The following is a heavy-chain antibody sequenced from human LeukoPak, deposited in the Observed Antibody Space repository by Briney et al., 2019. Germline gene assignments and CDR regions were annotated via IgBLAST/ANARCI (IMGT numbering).Heavy chain of an antibody. V-gene: IGHV3-20*04. D-gene: IGHD6-13*01. J-gene: IGHJ4*02. Sequence: PGGSLRLFRAASVFTFDDYAMTWVRQASAKGLEGVSGINWKDGRRNYADAQKRRFENTRDNAKNSLYLQIDSLRPSDTALYYCARVGQQLVPTDYFDYGGQGTLVTVSS. CDR3: ARVGQQLVPTDYFDY. CDR2: INWKDGRR. CDR1: VFTFDDYA.